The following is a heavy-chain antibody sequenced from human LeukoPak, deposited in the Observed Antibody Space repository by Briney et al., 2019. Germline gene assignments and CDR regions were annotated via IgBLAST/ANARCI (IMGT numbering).Heavy chain of an antibody. CDR2: IYYSGST. J-gene: IGHJ3*02. CDR3: ARHSSAILGAAFDI. Sequence: SETRSLTWTVAGGSISSSSYYWGWIRQPPGKGLDWIGSIYYSGSTYYNPSLKSRVTISVDTSKNQFSLKLSSVTAADTAVYYCARHSSAILGAAFDIWGQGTMVTVSS. V-gene: IGHV4-39*01. D-gene: IGHD6-19*01. CDR1: GGSISSSSYY.